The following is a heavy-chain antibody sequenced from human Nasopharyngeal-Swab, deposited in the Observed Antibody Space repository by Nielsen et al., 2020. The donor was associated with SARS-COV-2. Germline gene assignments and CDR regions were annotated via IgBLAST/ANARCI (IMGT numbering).Heavy chain of an antibody. Sequence: GGSLRLSCAASGFTFSSYGMHWVRQAPGKGLEWVAVISYDGSNKYYADSVKGRFTISRDNSKNTLYLQMNSLRAEDTAVYYCAKARSSSWFHYYYYGMDVWGQGTTVTVSS. CDR1: GFTFSSYG. CDR2: ISYDGSNK. V-gene: IGHV3-30*18. J-gene: IGHJ6*02. D-gene: IGHD6-13*01. CDR3: AKARSSSWFHYYYYGMDV.